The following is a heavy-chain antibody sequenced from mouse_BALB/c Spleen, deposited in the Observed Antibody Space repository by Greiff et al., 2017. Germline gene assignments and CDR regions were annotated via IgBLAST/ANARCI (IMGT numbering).Heavy chain of an antibody. CDR3: TREGYGNSAWFAY. CDR1: GFTFSSYT. CDR2: ISSGGSYT. Sequence: EVKLVESGGGLVKPGGSLKLSCAASGFTFSSYTMSWVRQTPEKRLEWVATISSGGSYTYYPDSVKGRFTISRDNAKNTLYLQMSSLKSEDTAMYYCTREGYGNSAWFAYWGQGTLVTVSA. D-gene: IGHD2-10*02. V-gene: IGHV5-6-4*01. J-gene: IGHJ3*01.